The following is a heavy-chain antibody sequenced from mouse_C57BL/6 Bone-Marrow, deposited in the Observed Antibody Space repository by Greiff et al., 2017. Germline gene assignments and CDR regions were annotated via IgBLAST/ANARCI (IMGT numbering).Heavy chain of an antibody. CDR3: ARSRPLGRGFYY. V-gene: IGHV1-55*01. Sequence: QVQLQQPGAELVKPGASVKMSCKASGYTFTSYWITWVKQRPGQGLEWIGDIYPTSGRTNYNEKFKSKAILTVDTSSNTAYMQPSSLTSEDSAVFYCARSRPLGRGFYYWGQGPPLTVSS. CDR2: IYPTSGRT. J-gene: IGHJ2*01. D-gene: IGHD4-1*01. CDR1: GYTFTSYW.